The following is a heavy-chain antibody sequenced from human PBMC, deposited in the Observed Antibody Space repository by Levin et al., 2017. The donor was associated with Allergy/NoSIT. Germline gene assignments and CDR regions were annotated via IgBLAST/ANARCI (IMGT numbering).Heavy chain of an antibody. CDR2: IIPIFGTA. Sequence: AASVKVSCKASGGTFSSYAISWVRQAPGQGLEWMGGIIPIFGTANYAQKFQGRVTITADESTSTAYMELSSLRSEDTAVYYCARGPLVVVPAGGYYYYGMDVWGQGTTVTVSS. J-gene: IGHJ6*02. V-gene: IGHV1-69*13. D-gene: IGHD2-2*01. CDR1: GGTFSSYA. CDR3: ARGPLVVVPAGGYYYYGMDV.